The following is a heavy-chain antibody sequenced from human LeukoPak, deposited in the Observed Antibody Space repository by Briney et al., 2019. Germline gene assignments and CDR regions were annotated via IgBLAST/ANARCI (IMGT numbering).Heavy chain of an antibody. CDR1: GYTFTSSG. Sequence: ASVKVSCKTSGYTFTSSGISWVRHFPGQGLEWMGWVDGHNGNVHYAGSLQNRLILTIDPSTSTAFMELRRLRSDDTAVYYCTRDEDWVFDYWGQGTPVTVSS. D-gene: IGHD3/OR15-3a*01. CDR2: VDGHNGNV. J-gene: IGHJ4*02. CDR3: TRDEDWVFDY. V-gene: IGHV1-18*01.